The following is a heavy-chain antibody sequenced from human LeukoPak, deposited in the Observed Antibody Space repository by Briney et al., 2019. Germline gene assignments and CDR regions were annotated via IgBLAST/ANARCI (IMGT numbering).Heavy chain of an antibody. CDR2: IYYGGST. CDR3: ARGLKGVPAAIHWFDP. D-gene: IGHD2-2*02. CDR1: GGSISSGGYY. J-gene: IGHJ5*02. V-gene: IGHV4-31*03. Sequence: SETLSLTCTVSGGSISSGGYYWSWIRQHPGKGLEWIGYIYYGGSTYYNPSLKSRVTISVDTSKNQFSLKLSSVTAADTAVYYCARGLKGVPAAIHWFDPWGQGTLVTVSS.